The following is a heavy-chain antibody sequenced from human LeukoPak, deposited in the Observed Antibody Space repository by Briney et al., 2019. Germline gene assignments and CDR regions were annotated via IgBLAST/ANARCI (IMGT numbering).Heavy chain of an antibody. J-gene: IGHJ5*02. Sequence: EASVKVSCKASGYTFTSYDINWVRQATGQGPEWMGWMNPNSGNTDYAQKFQGRLTMTRNTSITTAYMELSSLRSEDTAVYYCARRYCSSTSCRFDPWGQGTLVTVSS. V-gene: IGHV1-8*01. D-gene: IGHD2-2*01. CDR1: GYTFTSYD. CDR2: MNPNSGNT. CDR3: ARRYCSSTSCRFDP.